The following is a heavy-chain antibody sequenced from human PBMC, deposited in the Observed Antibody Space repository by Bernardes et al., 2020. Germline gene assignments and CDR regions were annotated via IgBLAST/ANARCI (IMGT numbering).Heavy chain of an antibody. CDR1: GFTFSSYG. J-gene: IGHJ4*02. V-gene: IGHV3-33*01. Sequence: GGSLRLSCAASGFTFSSYGMHWVRQAPGKGLEWVAVIWYDGSNKYYADSVKGRFTISRDNSKNTLYLQMNSLRAEDTAVYYCARGLRDYDGSPDYWGQGTLVTVSS. D-gene: IGHD3-22*01. CDR2: IWYDGSNK. CDR3: ARGLRDYDGSPDY.